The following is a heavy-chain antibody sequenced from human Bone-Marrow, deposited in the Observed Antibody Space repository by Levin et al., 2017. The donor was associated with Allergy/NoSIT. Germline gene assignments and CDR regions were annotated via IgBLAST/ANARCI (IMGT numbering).Heavy chain of an antibody. CDR3: ARSQLGCSGGSCYNWFDP. Sequence: ASVKVSCAASGFTFSSYDMHWVRQATGKGLEWVSAIGTAGDTYYPGSVKGRFTISRENAKNSLYLQMNSLRAGDTAVYYCARSQLGCSGGSCYNWFDPWGQGTLVTVSS. CDR1: GFTFSSYD. D-gene: IGHD2-15*01. V-gene: IGHV3-13*01. J-gene: IGHJ5*02. CDR2: IGTAGDT.